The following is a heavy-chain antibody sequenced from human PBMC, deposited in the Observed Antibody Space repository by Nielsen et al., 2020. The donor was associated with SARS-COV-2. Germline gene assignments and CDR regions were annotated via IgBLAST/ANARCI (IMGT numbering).Heavy chain of an antibody. D-gene: IGHD2-2*01. V-gene: IGHV1-18*01. CDR2: ISPYNGNT. CDR1: GYTFASYG. J-gene: IGHJ4*02. CDR3: ARGRYCTSVNCYAKINDY. Sequence: VSVKVSCKASGYTFASYGINWVRQAPGQGLEWMGWISPYNGNTNYAERFQGRVTMTTDTSTNTAYMELRSLRSADTAVYYCARGRYCTSVNCYAKINDYWGQGTLVTVSS.